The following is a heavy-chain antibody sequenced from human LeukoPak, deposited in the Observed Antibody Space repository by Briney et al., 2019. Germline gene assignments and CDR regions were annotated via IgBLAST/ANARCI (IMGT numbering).Heavy chain of an antibody. CDR3: ARGRLFDY. V-gene: IGHV4-34*01. CDR2: INHSGST. Sequence: TSETLSLTCAVYGGPFSGYYWSWIRQPPGKGLEWIGEINHSGSTNYNPSLKSRVTISVDTSKNQFSLKLSSVTAADTAVYYCARGRLFDYWGQGTLVTVSS. D-gene: IGHD6-19*01. J-gene: IGHJ4*02. CDR1: GGPFSGYY.